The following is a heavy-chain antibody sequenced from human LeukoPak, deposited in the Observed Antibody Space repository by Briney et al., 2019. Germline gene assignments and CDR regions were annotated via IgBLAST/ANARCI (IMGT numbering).Heavy chain of an antibody. J-gene: IGHJ4*02. CDR1: GLSFSSYG. V-gene: IGHV3-48*01. CDR3: AREHYSYDSSAYYY. CDR2: ITSSSSPI. Sequence: GGSLRLPYAASGLSFSSYGMSGDSQAPGRGLEWVSYITSSSSPIHYADSVKGRFTISRDNAKNSLYLQMNSLRAEDTAVYYCAREHYSYDSSAYYYWGQGTLVTVSS. D-gene: IGHD3-22*01.